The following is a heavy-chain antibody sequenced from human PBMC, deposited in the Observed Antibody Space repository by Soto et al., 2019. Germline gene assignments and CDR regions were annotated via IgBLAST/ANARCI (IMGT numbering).Heavy chain of an antibody. Sequence: SETLSLTCAVYGGSFSGYYWSWIRQPPGKGLEWIGEINHSGSTNYNPSLKSRVTISVDTSKNQFSLKLSSVTAADTAVYYCASLSTYYYDSSGYYYRDYWGQGTLVTVSS. J-gene: IGHJ4*02. CDR3: ASLSTYYYDSSGYYYRDY. V-gene: IGHV4-34*01. CDR1: GGSFSGYY. D-gene: IGHD3-22*01. CDR2: INHSGST.